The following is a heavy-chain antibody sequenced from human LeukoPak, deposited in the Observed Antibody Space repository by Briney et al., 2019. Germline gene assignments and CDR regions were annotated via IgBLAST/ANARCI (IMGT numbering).Heavy chain of an antibody. J-gene: IGHJ4*02. CDR3: ARDNVRFGESIGDFDY. CDR2: IYTSGST. CDR1: GGSISSSSYY. V-gene: IGHV4-61*02. Sequence: SETLSLTCTVSGGSISSSSYYWSWIRQPAGKGLEWIGRIYTSGSTNYNPSLKSRVTMSVDTSKNQFSLKLSSVTAADTAVYYCARDNVRFGESIGDFDYWGQGTLVTVSS. D-gene: IGHD3-10*01.